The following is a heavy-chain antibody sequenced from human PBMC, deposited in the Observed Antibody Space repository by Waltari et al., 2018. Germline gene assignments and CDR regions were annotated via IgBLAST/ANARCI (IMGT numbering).Heavy chain of an antibody. J-gene: IGHJ4*02. D-gene: IGHD3-22*01. Sequence: EVQLVESGGGLVQPGRSLRLSCAASGFTFDDYAMHWVRQAPGKGLEWVSGISWNSGSIGYADSVKGRFTISRDNAKNSLYLQMNSLRAEDTALYYCAKDTGGYYSYFDYWGQGTLDTVSS. CDR2: ISWNSGSI. V-gene: IGHV3-9*01. CDR3: AKDTGGYYSYFDY. CDR1: GFTFDDYA.